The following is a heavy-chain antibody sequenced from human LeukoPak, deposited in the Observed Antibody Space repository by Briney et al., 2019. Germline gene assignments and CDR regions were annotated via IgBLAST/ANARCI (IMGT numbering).Heavy chain of an antibody. J-gene: IGHJ4*02. V-gene: IGHV1-69*04. CDR2: IIPILGIA. CDR3: ARSRVGATTEDY. Sequence: SVKVSCKASGGTFSSYAISWVRQAPGQGLEWMGRIIPILGIANYAQKFQGRVTITADKSTSTAYMELSSLRSEDTAVYYCARSRVGATTEDYWGQGTLVTVSS. CDR1: GGTFSSYA. D-gene: IGHD1-26*01.